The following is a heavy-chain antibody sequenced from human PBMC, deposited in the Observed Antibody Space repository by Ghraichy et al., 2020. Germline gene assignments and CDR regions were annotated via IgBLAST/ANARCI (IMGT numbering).Heavy chain of an antibody. D-gene: IGHD3-3*01. CDR3: ARSYYDFWSGYRSRGDAFDI. CDR1: GGSISSGGYS. J-gene: IGHJ3*02. CDR2: IYHSGST. V-gene: IGHV4-30-2*01. Sequence: SETLSLTCAVSGGSISSGGYSWSWIRQPPGKGLEWIGYIYHSGSTYYNPSLKSRVTISVDRSKNQFSLKLSSVTAADTAVYYCARSYYDFWSGYRSRGDAFDIWGQGTMVTVSS.